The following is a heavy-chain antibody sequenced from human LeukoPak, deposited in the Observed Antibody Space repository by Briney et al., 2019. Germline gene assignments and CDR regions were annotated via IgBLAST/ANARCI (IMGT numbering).Heavy chain of an antibody. Sequence: PSETLSLTCTVSGYSISSGFYWGWIRQPPGKGLEWIGSIYHSGSTYYNPSLKSRVTISVDTSKNQFSLKLSSVTAADTAVYYCARVPETYYYDSSGYSINWFDPWGQGTLVTVSS. CDR2: IYHSGST. D-gene: IGHD3-22*01. V-gene: IGHV4-38-2*02. J-gene: IGHJ5*02. CDR3: ARVPETYYYDSSGYSINWFDP. CDR1: GYSISSGFY.